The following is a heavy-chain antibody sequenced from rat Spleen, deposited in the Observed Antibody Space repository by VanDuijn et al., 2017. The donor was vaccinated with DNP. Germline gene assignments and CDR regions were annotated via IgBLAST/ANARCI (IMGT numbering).Heavy chain of an antibody. Sequence: EVQLVESGGDLVQPGRSLKLSCVASGFTFNNYWMTWIRQVPGKGLEWFASITSSGSDTYYPDSVKGRFTISRDNARNTLYLQMNSLRSEDTATYYCATLAEMIMPPFAYWGQGTLVTVSS. J-gene: IGHJ3*01. CDR1: GFTFNNYW. CDR2: ITSSGSDT. CDR3: ATLAEMIMPPFAY. V-gene: IGHV5-31*01. D-gene: IGHD3-1*01.